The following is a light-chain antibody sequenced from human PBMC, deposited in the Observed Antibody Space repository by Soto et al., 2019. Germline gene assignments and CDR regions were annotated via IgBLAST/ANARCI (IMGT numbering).Light chain of an antibody. J-gene: IGKJ5*01. CDR2: GAS. CDR3: QQRSNWPPSIT. CDR1: QSVSSN. Sequence: EIVMTQSPATLSGSPGERATLSWRASQSVSSNLAWYQQKPGQAPRLLIYGASTRATGIPARFSGSGSGKDFTLNISSLEPEDFAVYYCQQRSNWPPSITFGQGTRLEIK. V-gene: IGKV3-11*01.